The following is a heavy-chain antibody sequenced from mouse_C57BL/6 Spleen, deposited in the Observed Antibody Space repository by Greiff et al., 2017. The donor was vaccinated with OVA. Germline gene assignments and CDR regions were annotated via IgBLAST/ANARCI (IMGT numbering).Heavy chain of an antibody. CDR1: GYTFTSYW. D-gene: IGHD1-1*01. Sequence: VQLQQPGAELVKPGASVKMSCKASGYTFTSYWITWVKQRPGQGLEWIGDIYPGSGSTNYNEKFKSKATLTVDTSSSTAYMQLSSLTSEDSAVYYCASGITTVVMYYFDYWGQGTTLTVSS. J-gene: IGHJ2*01. CDR3: ASGITTVVMYYFDY. CDR2: IYPGSGST. V-gene: IGHV1-55*01.